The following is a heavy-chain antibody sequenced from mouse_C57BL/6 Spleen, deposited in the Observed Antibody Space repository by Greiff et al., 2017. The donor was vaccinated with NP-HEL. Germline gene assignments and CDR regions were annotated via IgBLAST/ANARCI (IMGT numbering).Heavy chain of an antibody. Sequence: EVKVVESGGGLVQPGGSLKLSCAASGFTFSDYYMYWVRQTPEKRLEWVAYISNGGGSTYYPDTVKGRFTISRDNAKNTLYLQMSRLKSEDTAMYYCARSYGYFDVWGTGTTVTVSS. CDR2: ISNGGGST. CDR1: GFTFSDYY. CDR3: ARSYGYFDV. J-gene: IGHJ1*03. V-gene: IGHV5-12*01.